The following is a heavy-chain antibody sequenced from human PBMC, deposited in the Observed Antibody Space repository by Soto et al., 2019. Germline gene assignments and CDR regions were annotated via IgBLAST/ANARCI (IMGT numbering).Heavy chain of an antibody. D-gene: IGHD5-18*01. CDR3: ARDRDEYRKSLDY. CDR1: GGSVSGYY. CDR2: IHYTGSS. Sequence: SETLSLTCTVSGGSVSGYYWSWIRQPPGKGLEWIAYIHYTGSSNSNPSLESRVTMSEDTSKNQFSLKLSSVTAADAAVYYCARDRDEYRKSLDYCGKGP. V-gene: IGHV4-59*02. J-gene: IGHJ4*02.